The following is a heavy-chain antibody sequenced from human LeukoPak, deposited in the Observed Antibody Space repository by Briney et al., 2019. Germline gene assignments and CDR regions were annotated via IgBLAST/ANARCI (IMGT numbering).Heavy chain of an antibody. CDR3: ARGQYCSSTSCPGDY. D-gene: IGHD2-2*01. V-gene: IGHV3-21*01. CDR2: ISSSSSYI. Sequence: GGSLRLSCAASGFTFSSYSMNWVRQAPGKGLEWVSSISSSSSYIYYADSVKGRFTISRDNAKNSLYLQMNSLRAEDTAVYYCARGQYCSSTSCPGDYWGQGTLVTVSS. J-gene: IGHJ4*02. CDR1: GFTFSSYS.